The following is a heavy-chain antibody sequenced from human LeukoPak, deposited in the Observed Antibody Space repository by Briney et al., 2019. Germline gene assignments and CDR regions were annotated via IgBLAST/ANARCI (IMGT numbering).Heavy chain of an antibody. Sequence: ASVKVSCKASGYTFTGYYMHWVRQVPGQGLEWMGWINPNSGGTNYAQKFQGRVTMTRDTSISTAYMELSRLRSDDTAVYYCAREKSYDILTGYPTPNWFDPWGQGTLVTVSS. CDR1: GYTFTGYY. V-gene: IGHV1-2*02. CDR3: AREKSYDILTGYPTPNWFDP. J-gene: IGHJ5*02. CDR2: INPNSGGT. D-gene: IGHD3-9*01.